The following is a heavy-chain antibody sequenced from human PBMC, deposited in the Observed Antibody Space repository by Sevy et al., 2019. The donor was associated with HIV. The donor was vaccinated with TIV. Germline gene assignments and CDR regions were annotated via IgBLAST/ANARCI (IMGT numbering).Heavy chain of an antibody. J-gene: IGHJ4*02. D-gene: IGHD3-22*01. V-gene: IGHV3-23*01. CDR3: AKDDDPYYDSSGPLGY. CDR2: ISGSGGST. Sequence: GGSLRLSCAASGFTFSSYAMSWVRQAPGKGLEWVSAISGSGGSTYYADSVKGRFTISRDNSKNTLYLQMNSLRAEDTAVYYCAKDDDPYYDSSGPLGYWGQGTLVTVSS. CDR1: GFTFSSYA.